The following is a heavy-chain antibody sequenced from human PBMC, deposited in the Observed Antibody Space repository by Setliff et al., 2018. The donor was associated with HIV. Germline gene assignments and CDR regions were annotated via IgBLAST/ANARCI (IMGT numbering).Heavy chain of an antibody. V-gene: IGHV4-31*03. CDR2: IFYKGST. CDR1: GGSISTGDYY. D-gene: IGHD5-18*01. J-gene: IGHJ5*02. Sequence: SETLSLTCTVSGGSISTGDYYWAWIRHYPGKGLEWIGYIFYKGSTFYNPSLKSRVSISVLRSTDQFFLRLNSVTAADTAVYYCARQPVDTASFDPWGQGTLVTVSS. CDR3: ARQPVDTASFDP.